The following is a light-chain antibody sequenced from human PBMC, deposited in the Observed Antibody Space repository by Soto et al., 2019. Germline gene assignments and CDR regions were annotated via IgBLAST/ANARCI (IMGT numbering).Light chain of an antibody. Sequence: EIVMTQSPATLSVSPGERATLSCRASQSVNVNLAWYQQKPGQAPRLLNYGASTRATGIPARFSGSGSGTEFILTISSLQSEDFAVYYCQQYNSWPPYTFGQGTKVEIK. J-gene: IGKJ2*01. V-gene: IGKV3-15*01. CDR3: QQYNSWPPYT. CDR1: QSVNVN. CDR2: GAS.